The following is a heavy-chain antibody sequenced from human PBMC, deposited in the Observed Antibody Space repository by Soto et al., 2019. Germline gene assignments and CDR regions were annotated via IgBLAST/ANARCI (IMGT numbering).Heavy chain of an antibody. D-gene: IGHD3-10*01. J-gene: IGHJ4*01. CDR2: IYYSGST. V-gene: IGHV4-39*01. CDR3: VRYGSGSSKTPYSHY. CDR1: GGSISSSSYY. Sequence: SETLSLTCTVSGGSISSSSYYWGWIRQPPGKGLEWIGSIYYSGSTYYNPSLKSRVTISVDTSKNQFSLKLSSVTAADTAVYYCVRYGSGSSKTPYSHYWRHGPPVTVPQ.